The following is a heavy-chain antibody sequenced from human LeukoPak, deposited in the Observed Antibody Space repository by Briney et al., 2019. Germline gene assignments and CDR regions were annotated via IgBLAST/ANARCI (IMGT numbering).Heavy chain of an antibody. Sequence: GGSLRLSCAGSGFTFSSYGMSWVRQTPGKGLEWVSAISGSGVSTYYVDSVKGRFTISRDNSKNTLVLQMNSLRAEDTAIYYCARENWVYNWKYDSSGSGINYWGQGTLVTVSS. CDR3: ARENWVYNWKYDSSGSGINY. D-gene: IGHD3-22*01. CDR2: ISGSGVST. V-gene: IGHV3-23*01. CDR1: GFTFSSYG. J-gene: IGHJ4*02.